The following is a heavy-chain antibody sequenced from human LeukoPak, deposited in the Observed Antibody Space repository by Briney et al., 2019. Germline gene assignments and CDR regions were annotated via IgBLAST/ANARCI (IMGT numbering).Heavy chain of an antibody. D-gene: IGHD3-22*01. CDR2: ISAYNGNT. J-gene: IGHJ4*02. CDR3: ASGGYYDSSGYYPVDY. V-gene: IGHV1-18*01. CDR1: GYTFTSYG. Sequence: ASVKVSCKASGYTFTSYGISWVRQAPGQGLEWMGWISAYNGNTNYAQKLQGRVTMTTDTSTSTAYMELRSLRSDDTAVYYCASGGYYDSSGYYPVDYWGQGTLVTVSS.